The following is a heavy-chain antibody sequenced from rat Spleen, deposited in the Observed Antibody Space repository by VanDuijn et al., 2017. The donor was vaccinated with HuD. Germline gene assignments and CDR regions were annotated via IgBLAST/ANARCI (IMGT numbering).Heavy chain of an antibody. CDR3: ARYYSSYTPFAY. J-gene: IGHJ3*01. CDR2: INTGSGGT. D-gene: IGHD1-2*01. Sequence: QVQLQQSGVEVAKPGSSVKISCTASGYTFSSYDISWIKQTTGQGLEYIGYINTGSGGTSYHEKFKGKATLTVDKSSSTAFMQLSSLTPEDTAVYYCARYYSSYTPFAYWGQGTLVTVSS. CDR1: GYTFSSYD. V-gene: IGHV1-57*01.